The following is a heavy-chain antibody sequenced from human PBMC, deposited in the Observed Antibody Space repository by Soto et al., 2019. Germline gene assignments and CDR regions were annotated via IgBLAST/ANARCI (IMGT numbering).Heavy chain of an antibody. J-gene: IGHJ6*02. D-gene: IGHD2-2*01. CDR2: IYYSGST. CDR3: ARDVLVPAAMLGYYYYYGMDV. Sequence: PSETLSLTCTVSGGSISSGGYYWSWIRQHPGKGLEWIGYIYYSGSTYYNPSLKSRVTISVDTSKNQFSLKLSSVTAADTAVYYCARDVLVPAAMLGYYYYYGMDVWGQGTTVTVSS. V-gene: IGHV4-31*03. CDR1: GGSISSGGYY.